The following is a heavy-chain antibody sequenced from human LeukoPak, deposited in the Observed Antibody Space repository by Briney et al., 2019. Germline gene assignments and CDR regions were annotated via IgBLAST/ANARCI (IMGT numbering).Heavy chain of an antibody. CDR3: ARWTNYHAFDI. V-gene: IGHV3-30*14. CDR2: ISYDGSNK. CDR1: GFTFSSYA. D-gene: IGHD1-7*01. J-gene: IGHJ3*02. Sequence: GGSLRHSCAASGFTFSSYAMHWVRQAPGKGLEWVAVISYDGSNKYYADSVKGRFTISRDDSKNTVYLQMNSLRAEDTAVYYCARWTNYHAFDIWGQGTMVTVSS.